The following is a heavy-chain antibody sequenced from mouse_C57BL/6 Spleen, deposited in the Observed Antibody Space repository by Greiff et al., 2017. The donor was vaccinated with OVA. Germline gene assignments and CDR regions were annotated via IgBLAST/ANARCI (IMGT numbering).Heavy chain of an antibody. D-gene: IGHD1-3*01. V-gene: IGHV5-4*01. CDR2: ISDGGSYT. J-gene: IGHJ2*01. Sequence: EVQVEASGGGLVKPGGSLKLSCAASGFTFSSYAMSWVRQTPEKRLEWVATISDGGSYTYYPDNVKGRFTISRDNAKNNLYLQMSHLKSEDTAMYYCARDNFFDYWGQGTTLTVSS. CDR3: ARDNFFDY. CDR1: GFTFSSYA.